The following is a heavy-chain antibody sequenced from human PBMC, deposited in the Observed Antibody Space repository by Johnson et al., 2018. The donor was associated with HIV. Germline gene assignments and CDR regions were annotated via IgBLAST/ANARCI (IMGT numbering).Heavy chain of an antibody. V-gene: IGHV3-23*04. Sequence: VQLVESGGGQVQPGGSLRLSCSASGFIFTNYAMSWVRQAPGKGLEWVSVISGSGGSTYYADSVRRRFTISRDNSKNTLYLQMNSLRPEDTAVYYCARDRAIVVAYDAFDIWGQGTMVTVSS. CDR2: ISGSGGST. J-gene: IGHJ3*02. D-gene: IGHD3-22*01. CDR3: ARDRAIVVAYDAFDI. CDR1: GFIFTNYA.